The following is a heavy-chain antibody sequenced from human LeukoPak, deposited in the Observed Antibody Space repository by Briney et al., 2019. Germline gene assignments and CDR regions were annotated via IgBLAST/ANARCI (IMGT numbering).Heavy chain of an antibody. Sequence: PSETLSLTCTVSGGSISSYYWSWIRQPPGKGLEWIGEINHSGSTNYNPSLKSRVTISVDTSKNQFSLKLSSVTAADTAVYYCARGKHYYDSSGYLTYYYYGMDVWGQGTTVTVSS. CDR1: GGSISSYY. D-gene: IGHD3-22*01. CDR2: INHSGST. V-gene: IGHV4-34*01. CDR3: ARGKHYYDSSGYLTYYYYGMDV. J-gene: IGHJ6*02.